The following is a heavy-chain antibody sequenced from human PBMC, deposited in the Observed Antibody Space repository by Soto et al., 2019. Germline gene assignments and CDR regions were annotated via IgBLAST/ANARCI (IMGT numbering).Heavy chain of an antibody. V-gene: IGHV3-30*19. CDR2: IWYDGSNK. CDR1: GFTFSSYG. CDR3: ARIGIAAAGTRPFDY. Sequence: GGSLRLSCAASGFTFSSYGMHWVRQAPGKGLEWVAVIWYDGSNKYYADSVKGRFTISRDNSKNTLYLQMNSLRAEDTAVYYCARIGIAAAGTRPFDYWGQGTLVTVSS. J-gene: IGHJ4*02. D-gene: IGHD6-13*01.